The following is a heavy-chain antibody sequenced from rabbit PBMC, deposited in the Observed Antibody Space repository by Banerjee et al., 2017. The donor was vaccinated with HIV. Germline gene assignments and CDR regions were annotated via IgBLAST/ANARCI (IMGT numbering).Heavy chain of an antibody. CDR2: IYNGDGST. D-gene: IGHD4-1*01. J-gene: IGHJ4*01. V-gene: IGHV1S40*01. Sequence: QSLEESGGDLAKPGASLTLTWIASGFSFSSYRICWVRQAPGKGLEWIACIYNGDGSTYYASWAKGRFTISKTSSTTVTLQMTSLTAADTATYFCARDLAGVIGWNFNLWGPGTLVTVS. CDR1: GFSFSSYR. CDR3: ARDLAGVIGWNFNL.